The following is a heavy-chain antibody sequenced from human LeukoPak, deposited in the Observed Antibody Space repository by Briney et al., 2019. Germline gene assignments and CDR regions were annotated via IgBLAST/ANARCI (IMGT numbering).Heavy chain of an antibody. J-gene: IGHJ6*03. V-gene: IGHV1-18*01. Sequence: RASVKVSCKASGYSFINYGINWVRQAPGQGLEWMGWISAYNGDTNYAQKVQSRVTMTTDTSTSSAYMELRSLRSDDTAVYYCARSADSSKYYYMDVWGKGTTVTVSS. CDR2: ISAYNGDT. CDR1: GYSFINYG. D-gene: IGHD6-13*01. CDR3: ARSADSSKYYYMDV.